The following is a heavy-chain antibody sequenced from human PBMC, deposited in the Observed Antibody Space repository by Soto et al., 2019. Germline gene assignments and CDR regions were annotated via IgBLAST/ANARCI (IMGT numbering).Heavy chain of an antibody. CDR1: GGSITSSTYY. CDR2: ISDSGST. J-gene: IGHJ4*02. Sequence: PSETLSLTCTVSGGSITSSTYYWAWIRQPPGKGLEWIGSISDSGSTYYNPSLKSRVSMSVDTSKNQFSLKLSSVTAADTAVYYCARHVRPSFDYWGQGTLVTVSS. CDR3: ARHVRPSFDY. V-gene: IGHV4-39*01.